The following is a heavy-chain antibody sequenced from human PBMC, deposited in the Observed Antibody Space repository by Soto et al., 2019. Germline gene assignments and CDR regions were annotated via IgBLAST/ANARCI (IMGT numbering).Heavy chain of an antibody. CDR2: IYHSGST. CDR3: AREPHYCSSTSCYGFDP. Sequence: SETLSLTCSVSGVTMSYGAYSWNWTRQPPGKGLEWIGYIYHSGSTYYNPSLKSRVTISVDRSKNQFSLKLSSVTAADTAVYYCAREPHYCSSTSCYGFDPWGQGTLVTVSS. V-gene: IGHV4-30-2*01. J-gene: IGHJ5*02. CDR1: GVTMSYGAYS. D-gene: IGHD2-2*01.